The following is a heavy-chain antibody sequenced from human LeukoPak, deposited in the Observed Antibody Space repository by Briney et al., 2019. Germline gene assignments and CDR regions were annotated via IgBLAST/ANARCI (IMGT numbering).Heavy chain of an antibody. CDR1: GGSFSGYY. Sequence: KASETLSLTCAVYGGSFSGYYWSWIRQPPGKGLEWIGEINHSGSTNYNPPLKSRVTISVDTSKNQFSLKLSSVTAADTAVYYCARLDGDYVDYWGQGTLVTVSS. D-gene: IGHD4-17*01. CDR3: ARLDGDYVDY. V-gene: IGHV4-34*01. J-gene: IGHJ4*02. CDR2: INHSGST.